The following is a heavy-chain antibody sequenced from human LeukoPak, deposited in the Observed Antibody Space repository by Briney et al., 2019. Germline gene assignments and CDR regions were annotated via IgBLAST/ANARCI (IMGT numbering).Heavy chain of an antibody. CDR1: GYTFTGYY. V-gene: IGHV1-2*02. CDR3: ARSPDILTGENFDY. J-gene: IGHJ4*02. Sequence: ASVKVSCKASGYTFTGYYIHWVRQAPGQGLEWMGWINPHSGGTNYAQKFQGGVTMTRDTSIRTAYMEVSRLRSDDTAVYYCARSPDILTGENFDYWGQGTLVTVSS. CDR2: INPHSGGT. D-gene: IGHD3-9*01.